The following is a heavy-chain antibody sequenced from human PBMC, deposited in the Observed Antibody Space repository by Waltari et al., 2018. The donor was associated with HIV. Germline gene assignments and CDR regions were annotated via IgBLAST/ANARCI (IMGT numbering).Heavy chain of an antibody. CDR2: VFPSDSET. J-gene: IGHJ4*02. V-gene: IGHV5-51*01. CDR1: GYSFTSYG. D-gene: IGHD2-15*01. CDR3: AKATATLAFDS. Sequence: EVQRVQSGAEVQKPGESLKISRKGSGYSFTSYGIGWVRQMPGKGLEWMGTVFPSDSETRYSPSFQGQVTISADKSTNTAYLQWSSLKASDTAIYYCAKATATLAFDSWGQGTLVTVSS.